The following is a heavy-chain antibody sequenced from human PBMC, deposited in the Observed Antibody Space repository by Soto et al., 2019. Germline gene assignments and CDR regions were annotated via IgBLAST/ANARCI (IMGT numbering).Heavy chain of an antibody. CDR2: IWYDGSNT. Sequence: GGSLRLSCAASGFTFSSYGMHWVRQDPGKGLEWVAVIWYDGSNTYYADSVKGRFTISRDNSKNTLYLQMNSLRAEDTAVYYCAKGGGNANYYYCYGMDVWGQGTTVTVSS. V-gene: IGHV3-33*06. CDR1: GFTFSSYG. CDR3: AKGGGNANYYYCYGMDV. D-gene: IGHD2-15*01. J-gene: IGHJ6*02.